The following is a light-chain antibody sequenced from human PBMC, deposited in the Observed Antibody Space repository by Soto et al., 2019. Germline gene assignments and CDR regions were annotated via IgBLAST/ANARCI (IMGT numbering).Light chain of an antibody. CDR1: SSDVGAYNY. CDR3: CSYTTSNTFV. CDR2: HVT. Sequence: QSALTQPASVSGSLGQSITISCSGTSSDVGAYNYVSWYQQYPGKAPKLMIYHVTDRPSGVSNRFSGSKSGNTASLTISGLQAEDEADSYCCSYTTSNTFVFGTGTKLTVL. V-gene: IGLV2-14*01. J-gene: IGLJ1*01.